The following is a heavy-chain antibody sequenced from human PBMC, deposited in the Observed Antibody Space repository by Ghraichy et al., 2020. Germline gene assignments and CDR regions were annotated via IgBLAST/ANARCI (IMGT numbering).Heavy chain of an antibody. Sequence: GESLNISCAASGFTFSDYYMSWIRQAPGKGLEWVSYISSSGSTIYYADSVKGRFTISRDNAKNSLYLQMNSLRAEDTAVYYCARDRGRGYSYGFASLDEWGQGTLVTVSS. V-gene: IGHV3-11*01. J-gene: IGHJ4*02. CDR3: ARDRGRGYSYGFASLDE. D-gene: IGHD5-18*01. CDR2: ISSSGSTI. CDR1: GFTFSDYY.